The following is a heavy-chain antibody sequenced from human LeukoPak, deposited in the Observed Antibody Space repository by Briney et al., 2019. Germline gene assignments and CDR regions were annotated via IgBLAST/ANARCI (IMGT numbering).Heavy chain of an antibody. CDR1: GFTFSSYG. CDR2: IWYDGSNK. D-gene: IGHD3-10*01. J-gene: IGHJ6*02. V-gene: IGHV3-33*01. Sequence: GRSLRPSCAASGFTFSSYGMHWVRQAPGKGLEWVAVIWYDGSNKYYADSVKGRFTISRDNSKNTLYLQMNSLRAEDTAVYYCARDITMVRGVTDGMDVWGQGTTVTVSS. CDR3: ARDITMVRGVTDGMDV.